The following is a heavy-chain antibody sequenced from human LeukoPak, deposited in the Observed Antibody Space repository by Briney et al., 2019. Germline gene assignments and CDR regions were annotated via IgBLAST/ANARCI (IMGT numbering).Heavy chain of an antibody. CDR1: GFTFSDYY. Sequence: GGSLRLSCAASGFTFSDYYMSWIRQAPGKGLEWVSYISSSGSTIYYADSVKGRFTISRDNAKNSLYLQMNSLRAEDTAVYYCAREFEYCSSTSCYTLDYWGQGTLATVSS. J-gene: IGHJ4*02. V-gene: IGHV3-11*04. D-gene: IGHD2-2*02. CDR2: ISSSGSTI. CDR3: AREFEYCSSTSCYTLDY.